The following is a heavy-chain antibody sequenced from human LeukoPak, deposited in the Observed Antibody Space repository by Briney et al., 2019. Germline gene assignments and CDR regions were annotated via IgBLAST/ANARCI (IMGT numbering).Heavy chain of an antibody. CDR2: IIPIFGTA. D-gene: IGHD6-13*01. CDR3: ARGFYGGIAAAGGGIDP. Sequence: SVKVSCKASGGTFSSYAISWVRQAPGQGLEWMGGIIPIFGTANYAQKFQGRVTITADKSTSTAYMELSSLRSEDMAVYYCARGFYGGIAAAGGGIDPWGQGTLVTVSS. J-gene: IGHJ5*02. V-gene: IGHV1-69*06. CDR1: GGTFSSYA.